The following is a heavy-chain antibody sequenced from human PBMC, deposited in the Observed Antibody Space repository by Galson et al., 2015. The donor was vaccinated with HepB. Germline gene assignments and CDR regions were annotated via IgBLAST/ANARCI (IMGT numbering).Heavy chain of an antibody. CDR3: TRMGDLSGYSSF. V-gene: IGHV3-73*01. D-gene: IGHD6-13*01. Sequence: SLRLSCAASGFTFSGSAIHWVRQASGRGLEWIGRIGSKANSYATTYVASVRGRFIISRDDSKNTAFLQLDSLKTDDTAVYYCTRMGDLSGYSSFWGQGTLVTVSS. CDR2: IGSKANSYAT. J-gene: IGHJ4*02. CDR1: GFTFSGSA.